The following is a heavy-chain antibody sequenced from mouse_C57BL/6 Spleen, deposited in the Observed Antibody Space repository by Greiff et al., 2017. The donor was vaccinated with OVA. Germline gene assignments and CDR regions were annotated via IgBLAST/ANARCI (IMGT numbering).Heavy chain of an antibody. CDR1: GYSITSGYY. CDR3: ASNSNYLTWFAY. D-gene: IGHD2-5*01. CDR2: ISYDGSN. Sequence: EVQLQESGPGLVKPSQSLSLTCSVTGYSITSGYYWNWIRQFPGNKLEWMGYISYDGSNNYNPSLKNRISITRDTSKNQFFLKLNSVTTEDTATYYCASNSNYLTWFAYWGQGTLVTVSA. J-gene: IGHJ3*01. V-gene: IGHV3-6*01.